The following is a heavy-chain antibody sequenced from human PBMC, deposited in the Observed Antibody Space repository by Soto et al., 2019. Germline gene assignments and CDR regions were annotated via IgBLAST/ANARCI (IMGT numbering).Heavy chain of an antibody. D-gene: IGHD6-13*01. V-gene: IGHV1-18*01. J-gene: IGHJ5*02. CDR2: ISAYNGNK. CDR1: GYTFTSYG. CDR3: GRDWAAAAPFNS. Sequence: QVQLVQSGAEVKKPGASVKVSCKASGYTFTSYGISWVRQAPGQGLEWMGWISAYNGNKNSAKKLEGRVTMTTDTTTSTAYRELRSLRSEVTVVDYWGRDWAAAAPFNSWGRGTLATVPS.